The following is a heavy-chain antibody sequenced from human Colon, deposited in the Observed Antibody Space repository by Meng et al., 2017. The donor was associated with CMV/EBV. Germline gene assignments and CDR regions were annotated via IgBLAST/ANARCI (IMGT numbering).Heavy chain of an antibody. D-gene: IGHD3-10*01. CDR2: ISVDGSST. V-gene: IGHV3-74*03. CDR1: GFTFSDYW. CDR3: GRDYFGWETDY. Sequence: GESLKISCAASGFTFSDYWMHWVRHAPGKGLVWVARISVDGSSTTYANSVKGRFTISRDNAKNTLYLHMNSLGVEDTAVYFCGRDYFGWETDYWGQGTLVTVSS. J-gene: IGHJ4*02.